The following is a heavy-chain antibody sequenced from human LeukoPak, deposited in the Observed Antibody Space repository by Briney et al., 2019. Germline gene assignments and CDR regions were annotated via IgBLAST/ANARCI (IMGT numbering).Heavy chain of an antibody. J-gene: IGHJ6*03. CDR1: GGSISSGSYY. CDR2: IYTSGSS. CDR3: ARGSGTSLGRYYYYYMNV. D-gene: IGHD1-26*01. Sequence: SETLSLTCTVSGGSISSGSYYCNWIRQPAGKGLGWIGRIYTSGSSDYNPSLKSRVTISLDTSKNQFSLKLTSVTAADTAVYYCARGSGTSLGRYYYYYMNVWGKGTTVTVSS. V-gene: IGHV4-61*02.